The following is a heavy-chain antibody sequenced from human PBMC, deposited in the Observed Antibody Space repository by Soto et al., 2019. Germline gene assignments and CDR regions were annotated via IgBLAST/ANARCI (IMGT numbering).Heavy chain of an antibody. CDR3: AREGDSSGADFDY. CDR1: GGSISSYY. CDR2: IYTSGST. V-gene: IGHV4-4*07. J-gene: IGHJ4*02. D-gene: IGHD6-19*01. Sequence: PSETLSLTCTVSGGSISSYYWIWIRQPAGKGLEWIGRIYTSGSTNYNLSLKSRVTMSVDTSKNQFSLKLSSVTAADTAVYYCAREGDSSGADFDYWGQGTLVTVSS.